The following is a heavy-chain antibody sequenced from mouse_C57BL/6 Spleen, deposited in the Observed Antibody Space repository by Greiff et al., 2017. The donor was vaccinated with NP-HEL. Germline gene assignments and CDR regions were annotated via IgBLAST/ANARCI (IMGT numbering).Heavy chain of an antibody. D-gene: IGHD1-1*01. V-gene: IGHV1-59*01. CDR2: IDPSDSYT. CDR1: GYTFTSYW. Sequence: QVQLKQPGAELVRPGTSVKLSCKASGYTFTSYWMHWVKQRPGQGLEWIGVIDPSDSYTNYNQKFKGKATLTVDTSSSTAYMQLSSLSSEDSAVYYCATPSTVVATGDYFDVWGTGTTVTVSS. CDR3: ATPSTVVATGDYFDV. J-gene: IGHJ1*03.